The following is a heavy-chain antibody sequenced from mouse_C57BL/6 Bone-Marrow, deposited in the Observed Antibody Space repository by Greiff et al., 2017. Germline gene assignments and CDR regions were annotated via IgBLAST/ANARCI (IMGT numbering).Heavy chain of an antibody. V-gene: IGHV5-6*01. CDR3: ARRPYYYGSSYEENAMDY. CDR2: ISSGGSYT. CDR1: GFTFSSYG. Sequence: EVQLVESGGDLVKPGGSLKLSCAASGFTFSSYGMSWVRQTPDKRLEWVATISSGGSYTYYPDSVKGRFTISRDNAKNTLYLQMSSLKSEDTAMYYCARRPYYYGSSYEENAMDYWGQGTSVTVSS. J-gene: IGHJ4*01. D-gene: IGHD1-1*01.